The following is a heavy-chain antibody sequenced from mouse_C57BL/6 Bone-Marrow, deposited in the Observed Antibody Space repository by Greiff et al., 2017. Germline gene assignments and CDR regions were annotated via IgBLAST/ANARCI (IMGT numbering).Heavy chain of an antibody. Sequence: EVKLVESGGGLVQPGESLKLSCESNEYEFPSHDMSWVRKTPEKRLELVAAINSDGGSTYYPDTMERRFIISRDNTKKTLYLQMSSLRSEYTALYYCSRHDGVEGPFAYWGQGTLVTVSA. CDR2: INSDGGST. V-gene: IGHV5-2*01. CDR1: EYEFPSHD. D-gene: IGHD2-3*01. J-gene: IGHJ3*01. CDR3: SRHDGVEGPFAY.